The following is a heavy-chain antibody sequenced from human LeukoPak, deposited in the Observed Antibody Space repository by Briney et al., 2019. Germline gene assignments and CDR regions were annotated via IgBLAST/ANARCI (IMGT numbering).Heavy chain of an antibody. V-gene: IGHV1-3*01. CDR3: ARDNGDYYGSGSFDY. CDR2: NNVGNGNT. J-gene: IGHJ4*02. CDR1: GYSFSTYA. D-gene: IGHD3-10*01. Sequence: ASVKVSCKPSGYSFSTYAMQWVRQAPGQRLEWMGWNNVGNGNTKYSQKFQGRVTLTRDTSASTAYMELSSLRSEDTAVYYCARDNGDYYGSGSFDYWGQGTLVTVSS.